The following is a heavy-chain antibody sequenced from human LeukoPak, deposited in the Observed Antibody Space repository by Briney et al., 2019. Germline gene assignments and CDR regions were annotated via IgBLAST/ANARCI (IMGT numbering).Heavy chain of an antibody. CDR1: GFTFSSYW. V-gene: IGHV3-7*01. D-gene: IGHD3-3*01. Sequence: GGSLRLSCAASGFTFSSYWMSWVRQAPGKGLEWVANIKQDGSEKYYVDSVKGRFTISRDNAKNSLYLQMNSLRAEDTAVYYCARLIFGVVSYYYYYMDVWGKGTTVTVSS. CDR2: IKQDGSEK. J-gene: IGHJ6*03. CDR3: ARLIFGVVSYYYYYMDV.